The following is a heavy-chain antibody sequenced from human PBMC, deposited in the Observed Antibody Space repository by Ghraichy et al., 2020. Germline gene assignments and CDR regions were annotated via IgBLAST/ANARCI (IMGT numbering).Heavy chain of an antibody. CDR3: ARDSGTTVVIDY. CDR2: ISSSSSYI. D-gene: IGHD4-23*01. V-gene: IGHV3-21*01. J-gene: IGHJ4*02. Sequence: GGSLRLSCAASGFTFSSYSMNWVRQAPGKGLEWVSSISSSSSYIYYADSVKGRFTISRDNAKNSLYLQMNSLRAEDTAVYYCARDSGTTVVIDYWGQGTLVTVSS. CDR1: GFTFSSYS.